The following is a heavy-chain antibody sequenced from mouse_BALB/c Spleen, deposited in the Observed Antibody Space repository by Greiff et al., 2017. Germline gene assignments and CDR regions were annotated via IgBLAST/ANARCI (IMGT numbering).Heavy chain of an antibody. J-gene: IGHJ4*01. D-gene: IGHD1-1*01. CDR3: ARDYYGSSYYAMDY. Sequence: EVQLVESGGDLVKLGGSLKLSCAASGFTFSSYGMSWVRQTPDKRLEWVATISSGGSYTYYPDSVKGRFTISRDNAKNTLYLQMSSLKSEDTAMYYCARDYYGSSYYAMDYWGQGTSVTVSS. CDR1: GFTFSSYG. V-gene: IGHV5-6*01. CDR2: ISSGGSYT.